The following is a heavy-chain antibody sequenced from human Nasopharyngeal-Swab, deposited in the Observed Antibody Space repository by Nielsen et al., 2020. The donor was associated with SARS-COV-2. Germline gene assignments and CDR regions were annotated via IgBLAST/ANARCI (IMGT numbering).Heavy chain of an antibody. V-gene: IGHV4-31*03. CDR3: AREPDGDFWSGYQLVGMDV. Sequence: LRLSCTVSGGSISSGGYYWSWIRQHPGKGLEWIGYIYYSGSTYYNPSLKSRVTISVDTSKNQFSPKLSSVTAADTAVYYCAREPDGDFWSGYQLVGMDVWGQGTTVTVSS. CDR2: IYYSGST. J-gene: IGHJ6*02. D-gene: IGHD3-3*01. CDR1: GGSISSGGYY.